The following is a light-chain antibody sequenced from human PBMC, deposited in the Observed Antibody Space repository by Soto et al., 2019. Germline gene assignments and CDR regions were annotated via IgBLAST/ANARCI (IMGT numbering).Light chain of an antibody. CDR2: KAS. CDR3: QHYGSSPGLT. Sequence: DIQMTQSPSTLSGSVGDSVNITCRASQTISSWLAWYQQKPGKAPKLLIYKASTLKSGVPSRFSGSGSGTDFTLTISRLESEDSAVYYCQHYGSSPGLTFGGGTKVDIK. CDR1: QTISSW. J-gene: IGKJ4*01. V-gene: IGKV1-5*03.